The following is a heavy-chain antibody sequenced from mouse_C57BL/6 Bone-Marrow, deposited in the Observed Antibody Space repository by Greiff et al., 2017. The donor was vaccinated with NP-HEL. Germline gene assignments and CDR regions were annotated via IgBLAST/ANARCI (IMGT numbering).Heavy chain of an antibody. V-gene: IGHV1-76*01. J-gene: IGHJ2*01. D-gene: IGHD1-1*01. CDR1: GYTFTDYY. Sequence: QVQLQQSGAELVRPGASVKLSCKASGYTFTDYYINWVKQRPGQGLEWIARIYPGSGNTYYNEKFKGKATLTADKSSSTAYMQLSSLTSEDSAVYFCARPYYYVSTYYFDDWGQGTTLTVSS. CDR2: IYPGSGNT. CDR3: ARPYYYVSTYYFDD.